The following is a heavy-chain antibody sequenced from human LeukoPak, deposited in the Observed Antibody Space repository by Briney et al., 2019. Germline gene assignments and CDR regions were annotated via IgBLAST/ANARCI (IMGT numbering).Heavy chain of an antibody. CDR3: TIENYYDSSGPIKH. D-gene: IGHD3-22*01. V-gene: IGHV3-15*01. J-gene: IGHJ1*01. CDR2: IKSKADGGTT. CDR1: VFTFRNTW. Sequence: GGSLRLSCAASVFTFRNTWMTWVRQAPGKGPEWVGHIKSKADGGTTDYAASVNGRFTISRDDSENTLSLQMNSLKTEDTAVYFCTIENYYDSSGPIKHWGQGTLVTVSS.